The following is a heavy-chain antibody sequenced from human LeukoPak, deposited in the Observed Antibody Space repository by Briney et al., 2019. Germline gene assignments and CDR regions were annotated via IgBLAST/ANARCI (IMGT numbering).Heavy chain of an antibody. D-gene: IGHD3-10*01. J-gene: IGHJ4*02. CDR2: IWYDGSNK. Sequence: GGSPRLSCAASGFTFSNYGMHWVRQAPGKGLEWVALIWYDGSNKYYADSVKGRFTISRDNSKNTLYLQMNSLRAEDTAVYYCAGSYYNVFDYWGRGTLVTVSS. V-gene: IGHV3-33*01. CDR3: AGSYYNVFDY. CDR1: GFTFSNYG.